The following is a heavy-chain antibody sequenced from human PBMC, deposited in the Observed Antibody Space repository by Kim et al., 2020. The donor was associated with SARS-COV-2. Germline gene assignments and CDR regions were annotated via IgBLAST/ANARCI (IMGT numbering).Heavy chain of an antibody. V-gene: IGHV3-48*03. J-gene: IGHJ6*02. Sequence: SVKGRFTISRDNAKSSLYLQMNSLRAEDTAVYYCASAFSSSWYYYYGMDVWGQGTTVTVSS. CDR3: ASAFSSSWYYYYGMDV. D-gene: IGHD6-13*01.